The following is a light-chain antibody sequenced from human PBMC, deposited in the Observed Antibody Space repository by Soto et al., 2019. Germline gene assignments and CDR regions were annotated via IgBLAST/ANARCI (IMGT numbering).Light chain of an antibody. CDR2: LNSDGSH. J-gene: IGLJ2*01. CDR3: QTWGSGIVV. CDR1: SGHSNYA. Sequence: QPVLTQSPSASASLGASVKLTCTLSSGHSNYAIAWHQQQSEKGPRYLMKLNSDGSHSKGDGIPDRFSGSSSGAERYLTISSLQSEDGAAYYCQTWGSGIVVFGGGTKLTVL. V-gene: IGLV4-69*01.